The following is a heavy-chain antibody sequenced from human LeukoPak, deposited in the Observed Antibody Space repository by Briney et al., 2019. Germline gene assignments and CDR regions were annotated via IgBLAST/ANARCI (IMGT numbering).Heavy chain of an antibody. CDR2: ISAYNGNT. V-gene: IGHV1-18*01. CDR1: VYPFPNYG. CDR3: ARDLGYGGNLNSFDY. J-gene: IGHJ4*02. D-gene: IGHD4-23*01. Sequence: ASVKVSCKASVYPFPNYGISRVRQAPEQGLDWMGWISAYNGNTNYAQKLQGRVTMTTDTSTSTAYMELRSLRSEDTAVYYCARDLGYGGNLNSFDYWGQGTLVTVSS.